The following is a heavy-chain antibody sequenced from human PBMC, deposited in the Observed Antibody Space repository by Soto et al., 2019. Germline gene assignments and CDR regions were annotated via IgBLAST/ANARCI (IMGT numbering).Heavy chain of an antibody. D-gene: IGHD6-19*01. J-gene: IGHJ4*02. CDR1: GYTFTGYY. V-gene: IGHV1-2*02. CDR3: ARMYTSGWNYLDY. Sequence: ASVKVSCKASGYTFTGYYLHWVRQAPGHGLEWVGCINPNSGGTNYAQKFQGRVTMTRETSISTAYMELSRLSSDDTADYYCARMYTSGWNYLDYWGQGTQVTVSS. CDR2: INPNSGGT.